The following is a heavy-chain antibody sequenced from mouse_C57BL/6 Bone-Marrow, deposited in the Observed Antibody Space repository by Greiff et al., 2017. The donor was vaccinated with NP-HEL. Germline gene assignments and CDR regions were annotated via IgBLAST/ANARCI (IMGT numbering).Heavy chain of an antibody. J-gene: IGHJ3*01. CDR1: GFTFSDYG. CDR3: ARPSTVVEEGFAY. D-gene: IGHD1-1*01. CDR2: ISNLAYSI. V-gene: IGHV5-15*01. Sequence: EVMLVESGGGLVQPGGSLKLSCAASGFTFSDYGMAWVRQAPRKGPAWVAFISNLAYSIYYADTVTGRFTISRENAKNTLYLEMSSLRSEDTAMYYCARPSTVVEEGFAYWGQGTLVTVSA.